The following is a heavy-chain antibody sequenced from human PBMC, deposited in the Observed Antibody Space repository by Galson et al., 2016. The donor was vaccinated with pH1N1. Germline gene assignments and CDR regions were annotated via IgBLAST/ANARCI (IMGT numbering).Heavy chain of an antibody. CDR3: VRPYCGGGTCYPGSR. Sequence: SLRLSCAASGFTFSTYWMHWVRQAPGEGLVWVSRINTDGSDTTYADSVKGRFTVSRDNAKNTLYLQMNSLRAEDTAVYYCVRPYCGGGTCYPGSRWGQGTLVTVSS. D-gene: IGHD2-15*01. CDR1: GFTFSTYW. V-gene: IGHV3-74*01. CDR2: INTDGSDT. J-gene: IGHJ4*02.